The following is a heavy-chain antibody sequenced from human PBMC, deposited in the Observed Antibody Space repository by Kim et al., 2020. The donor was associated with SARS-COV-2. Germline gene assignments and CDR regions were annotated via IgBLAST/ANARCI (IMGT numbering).Heavy chain of an antibody. CDR3: AKDRPGLRGSMVRGVIISSLDY. CDR2: ISGSGGST. V-gene: IGHV3-23*01. CDR1: GFTFSSYA. D-gene: IGHD3-10*01. Sequence: GGSLRLSCAASGFTFSSYAMSWVRQAPGKGLEWVSAISGSGGSTYYADSVKGRFTISRDNSKNTLYLQMNSLRAEDTAVYYCAKDRPGLRGSMVRGVIISSLDYWGQGTLVTVSS. J-gene: IGHJ4*02.